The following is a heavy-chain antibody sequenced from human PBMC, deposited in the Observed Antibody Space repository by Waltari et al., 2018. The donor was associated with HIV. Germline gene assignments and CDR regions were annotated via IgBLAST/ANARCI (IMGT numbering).Heavy chain of an antibody. CDR3: ASGVKYLGP. CDR2: IWPDGGTK. J-gene: IGHJ5*02. Sequence: RLSCVVSGFNFGVHGMHWVRQAPGKGLEWVSNIWPDGGTKFYGDSVKGRFAISRVNSWNTVTLLMNDVLFEDSGVYYCASGVKYLGPWGRGTLVTVSS. CDR1: GFNFGVHG. V-gene: IGHV3-33*08.